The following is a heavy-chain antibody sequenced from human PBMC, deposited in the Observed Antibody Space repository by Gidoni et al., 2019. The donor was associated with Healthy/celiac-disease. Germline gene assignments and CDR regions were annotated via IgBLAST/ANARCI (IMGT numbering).Heavy chain of an antibody. CDR1: GYTFTGYY. Sequence: QVPLVQSGAEGKKPGASVKGSRQASGYTFTGYYMHWVRQAPGQGPEWMGRINPNSGGTNYAQKFQGRVTMTRDTSISTAYMELSRLRSDDTAVYYCARDGSVKPIGDFDYWGQGTLVTVSS. J-gene: IGHJ4*02. D-gene: IGHD1-26*01. V-gene: IGHV1-2*06. CDR2: INPNSGGT. CDR3: ARDGSVKPIGDFDY.